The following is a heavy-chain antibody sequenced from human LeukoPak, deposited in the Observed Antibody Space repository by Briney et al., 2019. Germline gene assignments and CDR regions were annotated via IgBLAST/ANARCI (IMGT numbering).Heavy chain of an antibody. V-gene: IGHV2-5*01. CDR3: AHRLGYCSTTSCYADWFDP. D-gene: IGHD2-2*01. CDR1: GFSLSSSGVG. Sequence: SGPTLVKPTQTLTLTCTFSGFSLSSSGVGVGWIRQPPGKALEWLALIYRNDDKRYSPSLKSKLTITKDTSKNEVVLTMTNMDPVDTATYYCAHRLGYCSTTSCYADWFDPWGQGTLVTVSS. CDR2: IYRNDDK. J-gene: IGHJ5*02.